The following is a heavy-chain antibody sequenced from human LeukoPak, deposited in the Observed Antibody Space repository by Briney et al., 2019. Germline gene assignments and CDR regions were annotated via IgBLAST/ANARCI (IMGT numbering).Heavy chain of an antibody. CDR1: GFTLGTYW. V-gene: IGHV3-7*03. Sequence: GGSLRLSCAASGFTLGTYWMSWVRQPPGKGLEWVANIKQDGSEKCYVDSVKGRFTISRDNNRNLLYLQMDSLRAEDMAVYYCARVSDMTTVTTDYYYYGMDVWGQGTTVTVSS. CDR2: IKQDGSEK. D-gene: IGHD4-17*01. J-gene: IGHJ6*02. CDR3: ARVSDMTTVTTDYYYYGMDV.